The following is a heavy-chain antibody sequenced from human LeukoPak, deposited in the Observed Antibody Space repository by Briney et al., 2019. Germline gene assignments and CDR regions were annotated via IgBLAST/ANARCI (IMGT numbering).Heavy chain of an antibody. D-gene: IGHD2-2*01. V-gene: IGHV3-48*03. CDR1: GFTFSSYE. J-gene: IGHJ4*02. CDR2: ISGSGSTI. Sequence: PGGSLRLSCAASGFTFSSYEMNWVRQAPGKGLEWISYISGSGSTIYYADSVKGRFTISRDNAKNSLYLQMNSLRAEDTAVYYCARDQRYCSSSSCPWEPFDYWGQGTLVTVSS. CDR3: ARDQRYCSSSSCPWEPFDY.